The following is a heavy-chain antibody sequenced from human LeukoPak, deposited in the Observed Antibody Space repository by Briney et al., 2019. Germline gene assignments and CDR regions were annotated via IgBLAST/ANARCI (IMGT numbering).Heavy chain of an antibody. J-gene: IGHJ6*03. CDR1: GYTFTGYY. Sequence: GASVRVSCMASGYTFTGYYMHWVRQAPGQGLEWMGGIIPIFGTANYAQTFQGRVTITTDESTSTAYMELSSLRSEDTAVYYCASCSTSWNYYYMYVWGKGTTVTVSS. D-gene: IGHD2-2*01. CDR3: ASCSTSWNYYYMYV. CDR2: IIPIFGTA. V-gene: IGHV1-69*05.